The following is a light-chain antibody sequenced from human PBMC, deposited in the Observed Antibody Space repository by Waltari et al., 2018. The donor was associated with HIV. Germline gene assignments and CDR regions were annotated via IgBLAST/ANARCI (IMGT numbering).Light chain of an antibody. CDR2: GAS. V-gene: IGKV3-20*01. J-gene: IGKJ4*01. Sequence: EIVLTQSPGTLSLSPGERATLSCRASQTVTNNYLAWYQQRPGQAPRLILYGASSRATGIPDRFSGSGSGTDFTLTISRLEPEDFAVYYCQQYATSPPLTFGGGTKMEIK. CDR3: QQYATSPPLT. CDR1: QTVTNNY.